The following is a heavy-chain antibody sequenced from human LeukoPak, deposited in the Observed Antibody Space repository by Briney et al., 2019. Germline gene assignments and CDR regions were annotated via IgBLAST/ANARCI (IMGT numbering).Heavy chain of an antibody. D-gene: IGHD5-24*01. J-gene: IGHJ4*02. CDR2: IKQDGSEK. CDR1: RLTFSDYL. V-gene: IGHV3-7*05. CDR3: ARAFPADGFCY. Sequence: GGSLTFYCAASRLTFSDYLMSWVRQAPGKGLEWVANIKQDGSEKYYVDSVKGRFTISRDNAKTSLYLKMNSLRADDTAVYYCARAFPADGFCYRRQRILVTVSS.